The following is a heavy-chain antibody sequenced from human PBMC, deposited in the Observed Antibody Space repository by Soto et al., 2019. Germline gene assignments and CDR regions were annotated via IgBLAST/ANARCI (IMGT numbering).Heavy chain of an antibody. CDR1: GFTFSDYS. CDR2: ITSTGSYI. CDR3: ARDPPYSSSGSYFDS. Sequence: EVQLVESGGGLVKPGGSLRVSCAASGFTFSDYSMNWVRQAPGKGLEWLSSITSTGSYIYYADSVKGRFTISRDNAGSSLFLQMNSLRAEDTAMYYCARDPPYSSSGSYFDSWGQGTLVTVSS. V-gene: IGHV3-21*01. D-gene: IGHD6-13*01. J-gene: IGHJ4*02.